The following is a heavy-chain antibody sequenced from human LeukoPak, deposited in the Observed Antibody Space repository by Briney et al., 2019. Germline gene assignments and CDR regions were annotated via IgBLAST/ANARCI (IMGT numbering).Heavy chain of an antibody. CDR3: ARSPHILTGENFDY. J-gene: IGHJ4*02. CDR1: GYTFSNYY. V-gene: IGHV1-46*01. Sequence: ASVKVSCKASGYTFSNYYMHWVRQAPGQGLEWMGLINPSAGNTNYAQRFQGRVTMTRNTSTSTVYMELSSLRSDDTAVYYCARSPHILTGENFDYWGQGTLVTVSS. D-gene: IGHD3-9*01. CDR2: INPSAGNT.